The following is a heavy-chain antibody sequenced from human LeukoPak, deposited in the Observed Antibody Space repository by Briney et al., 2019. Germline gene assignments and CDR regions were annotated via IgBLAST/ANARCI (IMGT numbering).Heavy chain of an antibody. D-gene: IGHD5-12*01. CDR2: IRSKAYSGTT. Sequence: GGSLRLSCTASGFTFGDYAMSWFRQAPGKGLEWVGFIRSKAYSGTTEYAASVKGRFTISRDDSKSIAYLQMNSLKTEDTAVYYCTRVPPLVATIEIYYYGMDVWGQGTTVTVSS. V-gene: IGHV3-49*03. CDR3: TRVPPLVATIEIYYYGMDV. J-gene: IGHJ6*02. CDR1: GFTFGDYA.